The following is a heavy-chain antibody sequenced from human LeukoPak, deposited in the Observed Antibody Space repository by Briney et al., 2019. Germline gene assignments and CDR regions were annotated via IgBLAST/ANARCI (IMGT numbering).Heavy chain of an antibody. CDR3: ARNYYEPTYDYYFDC. J-gene: IGHJ4*02. CDR1: GFTFRNYR. Sequence: TGGSLRLSCAASGFTFRNYRMNWVRQAPGKGLEWVSSISTSSTYIFYADSVRGRFTISRDNSKNTLYLHMNSLRAEDTALYYCARNYYEPTYDYYFDCWGQGTLVTVSS. V-gene: IGHV3-21*04. D-gene: IGHD3-3*01. CDR2: ISTSSTYI.